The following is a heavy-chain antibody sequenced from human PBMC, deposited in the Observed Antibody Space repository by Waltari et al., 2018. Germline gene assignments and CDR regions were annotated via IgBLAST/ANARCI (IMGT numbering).Heavy chain of an antibody. V-gene: IGHV4-39*07. CDR1: GGSISSSSYY. D-gene: IGHD3-10*01. CDR2: IYYSGST. Sequence: QLQLQESGPGLVKPSETLSLTCTVSGGSISSSSYYWGWIRQPPGKGLEWIGSIYYSGSTDYNQSLKSRVTISVDTSQNQFSLNLSSVTAADTAVYYCARSYYGSGSPLERIDYWGQGTLVTVSS. CDR3: ARSYYGSGSPLERIDY. J-gene: IGHJ4*02.